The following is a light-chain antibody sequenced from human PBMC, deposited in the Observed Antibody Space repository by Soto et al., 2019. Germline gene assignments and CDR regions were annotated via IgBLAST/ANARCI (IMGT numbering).Light chain of an antibody. CDR2: KAS. J-gene: IGKJ1*01. CDR1: QTSNW. CDR3: QQYNNYSPRT. V-gene: IGKV1-5*03. Sequence: DIQMTPSPSTLSASVGDRVTITCRASQTSNWLAWYQQKPGKAPKLLIYKASSLESGVPSRFSGSGSGTEFTLTISSLQPDDFATYYCQQYNNYSPRTFGQGTKVEIK.